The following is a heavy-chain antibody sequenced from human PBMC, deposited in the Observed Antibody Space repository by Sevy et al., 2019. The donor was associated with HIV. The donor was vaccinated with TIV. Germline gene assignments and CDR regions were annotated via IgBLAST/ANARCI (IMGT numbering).Heavy chain of an antibody. Sequence: ASVKVSCKTSGYTFTGYFIHWVRQAPGQGLEWMGWINPKSGGTNSAQKFQGRVTMTRDTSISKAYMELSRLRSDDTAVYYCARDHNLDSVDYWGQGTLVTVSS. CDR2: INPKSGGT. D-gene: IGHD3-22*01. CDR1: GYTFTGYF. J-gene: IGHJ4*02. CDR3: ARDHNLDSVDY. V-gene: IGHV1-2*02.